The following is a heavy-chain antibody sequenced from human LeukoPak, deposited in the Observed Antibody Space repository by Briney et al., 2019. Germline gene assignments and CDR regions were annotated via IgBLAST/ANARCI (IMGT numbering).Heavy chain of an antibody. CDR1: GYTLTELS. J-gene: IGHJ3*02. D-gene: IGHD2-15*01. Sequence: ASVEVSCKVSGYTLTELSMHWVRQAPGKGLEWMGGFDPEDGETIYAQKFQGRVTMTEDTSTDTAYMELSSLRSEDTAVYYCATVLRSQSRYCSGGSCYQHAFDIWGQGTMVTVSS. CDR3: ATVLRSQSRYCSGGSCYQHAFDI. V-gene: IGHV1-24*01. CDR2: FDPEDGET.